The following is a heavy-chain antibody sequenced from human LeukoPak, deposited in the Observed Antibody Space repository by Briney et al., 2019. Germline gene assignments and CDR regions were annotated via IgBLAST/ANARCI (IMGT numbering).Heavy chain of an antibody. CDR3: ARDLPDPRARNYYYYMDV. CDR1: GGAFSSYA. CDR2: IIPIFGTA. J-gene: IGHJ6*03. D-gene: IGHD1-14*01. Sequence: SVKVSCKASGGAFSSYAISWVRQAPGQGLEWMGGIIPIFGTANYAQKFQGRVTITTDESTSTAYMELSSLRSEDTAVYYCARDLPDPRARNYYYYMDVWGKGTTVTVSS. V-gene: IGHV1-69*05.